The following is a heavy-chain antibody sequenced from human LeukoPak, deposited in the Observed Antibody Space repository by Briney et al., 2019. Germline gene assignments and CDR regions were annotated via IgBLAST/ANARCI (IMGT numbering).Heavy chain of an antibody. V-gene: IGHV3-30*04. CDR2: ISYDGSNK. D-gene: IGHD3-3*01. CDR3: ARGLQSGTQRGYFDY. Sequence: GGSLRLSCAASGFTFSNYAMHWVRQAPGKGLEWVAVISYDGSNKYYADSVKGRFTISRDNSNNTLYLQMSSLRSEDTAVYYCARGLQSGTQRGYFDYWGQGTLVTVSS. J-gene: IGHJ4*02. CDR1: GFTFSNYA.